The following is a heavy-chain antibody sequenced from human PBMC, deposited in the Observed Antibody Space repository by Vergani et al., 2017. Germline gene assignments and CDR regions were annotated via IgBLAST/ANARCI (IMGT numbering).Heavy chain of an antibody. CDR3: AKQYFVSGNYLFDY. J-gene: IGHJ4*02. Sequence: EVQLVESGGGLVKPGGSLRLSCVVSGFDFSSYIMNWVRQAPGKGLEWVSFVSTGTKSQSYAESVKGRFTISRDSAKNSLYLQMDSLRAEDTAVYYCAKQYFVSGNYLFDYWGQGTLVTVSS. V-gene: IGHV3-21*05. D-gene: IGHD3-10*01. CDR1: GFDFSSYI. CDR2: VSTGTKSQ.